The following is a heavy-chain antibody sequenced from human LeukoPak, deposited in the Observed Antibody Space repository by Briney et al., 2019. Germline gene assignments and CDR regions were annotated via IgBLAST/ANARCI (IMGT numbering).Heavy chain of an antibody. D-gene: IGHD1-7*01. Sequence: PSETLSLTCAVYGGSFSGYYWSWIRQPPGKGLEWIGEINHSGSTNYNPSLKSRVTISVDTSKNQFSLKLSSVTAADTAVCYCARGSTRYNWNYDYYYYYMDVWGKGTTVTVSS. CDR2: INHSGST. CDR1: GGSFSGYY. CDR3: ARGSTRYNWNYDYYYYYMDV. V-gene: IGHV4-34*01. J-gene: IGHJ6*03.